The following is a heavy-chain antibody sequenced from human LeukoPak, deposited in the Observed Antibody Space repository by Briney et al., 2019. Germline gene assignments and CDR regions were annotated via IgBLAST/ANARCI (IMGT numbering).Heavy chain of an antibody. V-gene: IGHV3-23*01. CDR2: ISGSGGST. CDR3: ATIRGYYYWTFDY. J-gene: IGHJ4*02. Sequence: GASLKLSCAASGFTFSSYAMSWVRQAPGKGLEWVSAISGSGGSTYYADSVKGRFTISRDNSKNTLYLQMNSLRAEDTAVYYCATIRGYYYWTFDYWGQGTLVTVSS. D-gene: IGHD3-22*01. CDR1: GFTFSSYA.